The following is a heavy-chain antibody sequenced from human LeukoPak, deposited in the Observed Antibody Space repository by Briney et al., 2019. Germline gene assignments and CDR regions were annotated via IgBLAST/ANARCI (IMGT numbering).Heavy chain of an antibody. CDR2: IYASGST. CDR1: GGSISSYY. V-gene: IGHV4-4*07. Sequence: PSETLSLTCTVSGGSISSYYWSWIRQPAGKGLEWTGRIYASGSTYYNPSLKSRVTMSVDTSKNQFSLRLTTVTAADTAVYYCARDSNLEYSSSRGLGRWGQGTLVTVSS. J-gene: IGHJ4*02. CDR3: ARDSNLEYSSSRGLGR. D-gene: IGHD6-6*01.